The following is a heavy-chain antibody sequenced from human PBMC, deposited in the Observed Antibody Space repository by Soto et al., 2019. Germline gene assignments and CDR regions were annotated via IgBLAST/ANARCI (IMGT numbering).Heavy chain of an antibody. Sequence: QLQLPESGSRLVKPSQTLSLTCAVSGGSISRAGYSWSWIRQSPGKGLEWIGYIYNSGSTFYNPSLKSRLTISVDRSKNQLSLQLNSVTAADTAVYYCASSRVVTTYFDYWGQGTLVTVSS. J-gene: IGHJ4*02. CDR3: ASSRVVTTYFDY. CDR1: GGSISRAGYS. D-gene: IGHD2-21*02. V-gene: IGHV4-30-2*06. CDR2: IYNSGST.